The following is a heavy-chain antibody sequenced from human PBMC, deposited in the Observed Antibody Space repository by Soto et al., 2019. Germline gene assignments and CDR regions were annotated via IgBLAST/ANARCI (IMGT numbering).Heavy chain of an antibody. J-gene: IGHJ4*02. D-gene: IGHD3-22*01. CDR1: GGSISTYY. V-gene: IGHV4-59*12. CDR3: ARGEPYYYDTSGFEYLAYFDL. Sequence: SETLSLTCTVSGGSISTYYWSWVRQPPGKGLEWIAYVYYDGRTNFNPSLKSRVAIFVDTSKDQFSLKLRSVTAADTAVYFCARGEPYYYDTSGFEYLAYFDLWGRGTRGTVS. CDR2: VYYDGRT.